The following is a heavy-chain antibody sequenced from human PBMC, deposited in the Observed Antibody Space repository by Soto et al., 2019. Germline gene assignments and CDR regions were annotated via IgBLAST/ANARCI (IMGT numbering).Heavy chain of an antibody. CDR1: GGTFSTYV. CDR3: ARGVGSGSYYNQYNWFDP. Sequence: VASVKVSCKASGGTFSTYVISWVRQAPGQGLEWMGGIIPTLGTANYAQKFQGRVTMTADASTSTAYVELRSLRSDDTAVYYCARGVGSGSYYNQYNWFDPWGQGTLVTVSS. V-gene: IGHV1-69*13. CDR2: IIPTLGTA. J-gene: IGHJ5*02. D-gene: IGHD3-10*01.